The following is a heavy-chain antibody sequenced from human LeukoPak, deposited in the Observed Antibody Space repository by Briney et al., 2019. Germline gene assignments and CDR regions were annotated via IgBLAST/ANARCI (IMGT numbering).Heavy chain of an antibody. CDR3: ARDTMVRGVMMT. V-gene: IGHV1-18*03. D-gene: IGHD3-10*01. Sequence: ASVKVSCKASGYTFTSYGISWVRQAPGQGLEWMGWISAYNGNTNYAQKLQGRVTMTTDTSTSTAYMELRSLRSDDMAVYYCARDTMVRGVMMTWGQGTLVTVSS. J-gene: IGHJ5*02. CDR2: ISAYNGNT. CDR1: GYTFTSYG.